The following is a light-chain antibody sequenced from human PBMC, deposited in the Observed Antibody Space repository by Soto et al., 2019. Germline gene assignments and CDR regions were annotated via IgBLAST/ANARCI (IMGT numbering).Light chain of an antibody. CDR3: TSWGI. J-gene: IGLJ1*01. CDR2: LVS. Sequence: QSVLPQPASVSGSPGQSITISCTGTTSDIGDYNYVSWYQHLPDKVPKLIISLVSNRPSGVSNRFSGSKPGNTASLTISGLQAEDEGDYYCTSWGIFGPGTKVTVL. CDR1: TSDIGDYNY. V-gene: IGLV2-14*01.